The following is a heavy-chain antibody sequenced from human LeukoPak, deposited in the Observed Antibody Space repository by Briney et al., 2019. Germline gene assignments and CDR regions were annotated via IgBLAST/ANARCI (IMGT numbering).Heavy chain of an antibody. CDR1: GGSISSYY. CDR2: IYYSGGT. CDR3: ASSIAAAGTGYFQH. D-gene: IGHD6-13*01. J-gene: IGHJ1*01. Sequence: SETLSLTCTVSGGSISSYYWSWIRQPPGKGLEWIGYIYYSGGTNYNPSLKSRVTISVDTSKNQFSLKLSSVTAADTAVYYCASSIAAAGTGYFQHWGQGTLVTVSS. V-gene: IGHV4-59*08.